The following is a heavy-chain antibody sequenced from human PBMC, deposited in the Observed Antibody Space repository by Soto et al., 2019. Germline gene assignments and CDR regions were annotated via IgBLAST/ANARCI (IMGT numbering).Heavy chain of an antibody. CDR1: GGSISSSSYY. Sequence: SETLSLTCTVSGGSISSSSYYWGWIRQPPGKGLEWIGSIYYSGSTYYNPSLKSRVTISVDTSKNQFSLKLSSVTAADTAVYYCARQQYCGSSTCYDSLYYQYMDVWGKGTMVTVSS. CDR2: IYYSGST. CDR3: ARQQYCGSSTCYDSLYYQYMDV. J-gene: IGHJ6*03. D-gene: IGHD2-2*01. V-gene: IGHV4-39*01.